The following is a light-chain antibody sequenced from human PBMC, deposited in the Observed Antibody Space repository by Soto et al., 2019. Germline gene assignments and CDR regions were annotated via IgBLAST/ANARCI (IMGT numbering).Light chain of an antibody. Sequence: VWRQYAGTLSLYAEERATLSCRAGQSVSSNYLAWYQQKPGQAPRLLIYATSSRATGIPDRFSGSGSGTDFSLTISRLEPEDFAVYYCQQYGSPPITFGQGTRLEIK. V-gene: IGKV3-20*01. CDR3: QQYGSPPIT. CDR1: QSVSSNY. CDR2: ATS. J-gene: IGKJ5*01.